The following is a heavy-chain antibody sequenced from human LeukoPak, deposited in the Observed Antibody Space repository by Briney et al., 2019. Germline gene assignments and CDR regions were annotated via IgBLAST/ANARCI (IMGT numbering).Heavy chain of an antibody. J-gene: IGHJ4*02. CDR3: AREPISDYYDSSGYYGNYFDY. CDR2: IYYSGST. D-gene: IGHD3-22*01. CDR1: GGSISSGGYY. Sequence: SETLSLTCTVSGGSISSGGYYWRWIRQHPGKGLEWIGYIYYSGSTYYNPSLKSRVTISVDTSKNQFSLKLSSVTAADTAVYYCAREPISDYYDSSGYYGNYFDYWGQGTLVTVSS. V-gene: IGHV4-31*03.